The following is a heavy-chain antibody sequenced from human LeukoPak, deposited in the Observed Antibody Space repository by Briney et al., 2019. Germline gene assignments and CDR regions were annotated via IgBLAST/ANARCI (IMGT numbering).Heavy chain of an antibody. D-gene: IGHD6-13*01. CDR2: IYTSGST. CDR1: GGSISSYY. CDR3: ASDFIEQLVTVDAFDI. Sequence: PSETLSLTCTVSGGSISSYYWSWIRQPAGKGLEWIGRIYTSGSTNYNPSLKSRVTMSVGTSKNQFSLKLSSLTSADTSGYYCASDFIEQLVTVDAFDIWGQGTMVTVSS. J-gene: IGHJ3*02. V-gene: IGHV4-4*07.